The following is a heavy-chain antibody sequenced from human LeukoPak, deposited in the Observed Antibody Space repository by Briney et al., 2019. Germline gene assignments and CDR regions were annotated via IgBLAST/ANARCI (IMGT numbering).Heavy chain of an antibody. Sequence: SETLSLTCTVSGGSVSSSSYYWGWIRQSPGKGLEWIGSIYYSGSTYYNSSLKSRVTISVDTSKNHFSLKLSSVTAADTAVYYCARTGQGVRAHFDYWGQGTLVTVSS. J-gene: IGHJ4*02. CDR3: ARTGQGVRAHFDY. V-gene: IGHV4-39*02. CDR1: GGSVSSSSYY. CDR2: IYYSGST. D-gene: IGHD6-6*01.